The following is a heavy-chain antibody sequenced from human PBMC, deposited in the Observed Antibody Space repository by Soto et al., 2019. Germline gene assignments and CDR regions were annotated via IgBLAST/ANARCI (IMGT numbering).Heavy chain of an antibody. V-gene: IGHV4-31*03. J-gene: IGHJ3*02. CDR3: ARKDSSGDLDAFDI. Sequence: QVQLQESGPGLVKPSQTLSLTCTVSGGSISSGGYYWSWIRQHPGKGLEWIGYIYYSGSTYYNPSLTRRVTISVDTSKNQFSLKLSSVTAADTAVYYCARKDSSGDLDAFDIWGQGTMVTVSS. D-gene: IGHD3-22*01. CDR2: IYYSGST. CDR1: GGSISSGGYY.